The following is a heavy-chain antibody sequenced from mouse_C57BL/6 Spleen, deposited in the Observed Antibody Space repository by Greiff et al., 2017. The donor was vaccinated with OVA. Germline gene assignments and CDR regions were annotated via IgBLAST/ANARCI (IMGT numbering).Heavy chain of an antibody. V-gene: IGHV1-55*01. Sequence: QLQQPGAELVKPGASVKMSCKASGYTFTSYWITWVKQRPGQGLEWIGDIYPGSGSTNYNEKFKSKATLTVDTSSSTAYMQLSSLTSEDSAVYYCARRVYDYDGRFFDYWGQGTTLTVSS. CDR2: IYPGSGST. CDR1: GYTFTSYW. J-gene: IGHJ2*01. CDR3: ARRVYDYDGRFFDY. D-gene: IGHD2-4*01.